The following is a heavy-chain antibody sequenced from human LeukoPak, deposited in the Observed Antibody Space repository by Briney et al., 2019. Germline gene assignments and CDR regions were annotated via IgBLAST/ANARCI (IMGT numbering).Heavy chain of an antibody. CDR1: GITFRSHG. D-gene: IGHD3-22*01. J-gene: IGHJ4*02. V-gene: IGHV3-21*01. Sequence: GGSLRLSCAASGITFRSHGMMWVRQAPGKGLEWVSSISVRSNYRYYADSVRGRFTISRDDARDSLFLQMNSLRAEDTAVYFCVRLRRNNDRSGYYYYYDYWGQGTLVTVSS. CDR2: ISVRSNYR. CDR3: VRLRRNNDRSGYYYYYDY.